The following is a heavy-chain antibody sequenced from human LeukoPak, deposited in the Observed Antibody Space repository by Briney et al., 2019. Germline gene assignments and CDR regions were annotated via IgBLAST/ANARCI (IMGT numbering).Heavy chain of an antibody. J-gene: IGHJ4*02. V-gene: IGHV3-23*01. CDR1: GFTFSSYS. D-gene: IGHD3-3*01. Sequence: GGSLRLSCAASGFTFSSYSMNWVRQAPGKGLEWVSAISGSGGSTYYADSVKGRFTISRDNSKNTLYLQMNSLRAEDTAVYYCAKDKGFSYYDFWSGYYYWGQGTLVTVSS. CDR3: AKDKGFSYYDFWSGYYY. CDR2: ISGSGGST.